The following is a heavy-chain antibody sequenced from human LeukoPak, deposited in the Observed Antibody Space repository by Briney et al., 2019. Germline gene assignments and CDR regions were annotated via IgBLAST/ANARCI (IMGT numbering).Heavy chain of an antibody. CDR2: IYHSGST. D-gene: IGHD3-10*01. CDR3: AREAKYYYGSRTFFFYEH. CDR1: GYSISSGYY. Sequence: SETLSLTCTVSGYSISSGYYWGWIRQPPGKGLEWIGSIYHSGSTYYNPSLKSRVTISVDTSKSQFSLKLSSVTAADTAVYYCAREAKYYYGSRTFFFYEHWGQGTLLTVSS. V-gene: IGHV4-38-2*02. J-gene: IGHJ4*02.